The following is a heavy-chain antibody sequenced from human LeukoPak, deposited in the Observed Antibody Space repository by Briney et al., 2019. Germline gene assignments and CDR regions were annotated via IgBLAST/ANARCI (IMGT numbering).Heavy chain of an antibody. CDR3: ARGRRSSGWYIDY. D-gene: IGHD6-19*01. J-gene: IGHJ4*02. CDR2: MNPNSGNT. CDR1: GYTFNSYD. Sequence: ASVKVSCKASGYTFNSYDINWVRQATGQGLEWMGWMNPNSGNTGYAQKFQGRVTMTRNTSISTAYMELSSLRSEDTAVYYCARGRRSSGWYIDYWGQGTLVTVSS. V-gene: IGHV1-8*01.